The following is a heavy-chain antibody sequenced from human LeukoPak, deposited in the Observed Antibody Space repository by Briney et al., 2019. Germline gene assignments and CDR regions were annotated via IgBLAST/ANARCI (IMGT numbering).Heavy chain of an antibody. Sequence: SETLSLTCTVSGGSISSYYWSWIRQPPGKGLEWIGYIYYSGTTNYNPSLKSRVTISVDTSKNQFSLKLSSVTAADTAVYYCARPRRGYSFGSSFCYLDNGGQETRVTVSS. J-gene: IGHJ4*02. CDR1: GGSISSYY. D-gene: IGHD5-18*01. CDR3: ARPRRGYSFGSSFCYLDN. V-gene: IGHV4-59*12. CDR2: IYYSGTT.